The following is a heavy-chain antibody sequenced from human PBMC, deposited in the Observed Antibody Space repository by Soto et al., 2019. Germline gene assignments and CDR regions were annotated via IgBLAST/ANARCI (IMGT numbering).Heavy chain of an antibody. CDR2: ISDDGSNK. D-gene: IGHD6-25*01. CDR1: GFTLSKYG. Sequence: ESGGGVVQPGRSLRLSCAASGFTLSKYGIHWVRQAPGKGLEWVAVISDDGSNKYYADYVKGRLTISRDNSKNTLYLQMNSLRLEDTAVYYCAKEGGFRTESPLYYYGMDVWGQGTTVTVSS. V-gene: IGHV3-30*18. CDR3: AKEGGFRTESPLYYYGMDV. J-gene: IGHJ6*02.